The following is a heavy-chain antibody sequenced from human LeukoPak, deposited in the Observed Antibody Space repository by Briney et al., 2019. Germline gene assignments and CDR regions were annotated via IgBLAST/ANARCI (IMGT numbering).Heavy chain of an antibody. CDR3: ATGHGDYVWGSYRYPFDY. CDR2: FDPEDGET. V-gene: IGHV1-24*01. CDR1: GYTLTELS. J-gene: IGHJ4*02. D-gene: IGHD3-16*02. Sequence: GASVKVSCKASGYTLTELSMHWVRQAPGKGLEWRGGFDPEDGETIYAQKFQGRVTMTEDTSTDTAYMELSSLRSEDTAVYYCATGHGDYVWGSYRYPFDYWGQGTLVTVSS.